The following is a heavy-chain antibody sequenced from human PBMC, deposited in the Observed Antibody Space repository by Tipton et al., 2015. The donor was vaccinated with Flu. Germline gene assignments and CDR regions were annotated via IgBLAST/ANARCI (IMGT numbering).Heavy chain of an antibody. CDR3: ARRKTVTTRLTYFDY. D-gene: IGHD4-17*01. V-gene: IGHV4-59*08. Sequence: TLSLTCTVSGGSITSYYWSWIRQPPGKGLEWIGYIYYSGSTNYNPSLKSRVTISVDTSKNQFSLKPSSVTAADTAVYYCARRKTVTTRLTYFDYWGQGTLVTVSS. CDR1: GGSITSYY. J-gene: IGHJ4*02. CDR2: IYYSGST.